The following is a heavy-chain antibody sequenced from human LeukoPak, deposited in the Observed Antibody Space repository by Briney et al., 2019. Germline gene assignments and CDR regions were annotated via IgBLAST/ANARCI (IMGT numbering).Heavy chain of an antibody. D-gene: IGHD3/OR15-3a*01. Sequence: GGSLRLSCAVSGFTVSSNYMSWIRQAPGKGLEWVSVIYSGGSTYYADSVKGRFTISRDNSKNTVYLQMNSLRAEDTAVYYCAREGLGYDAFDIWGQGTMVTVSS. CDR1: GFTVSSNY. CDR2: IYSGGST. J-gene: IGHJ3*02. V-gene: IGHV3-53*01. CDR3: AREGLGYDAFDI.